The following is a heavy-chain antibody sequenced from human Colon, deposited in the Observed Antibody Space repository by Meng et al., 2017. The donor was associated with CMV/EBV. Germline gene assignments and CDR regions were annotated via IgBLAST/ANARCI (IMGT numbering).Heavy chain of an antibody. CDR3: SKDLRWPEYFFDY. V-gene: IGHV3-23*01. D-gene: IGHD2/OR15-2a*01. CDR1: GFTFSSSA. Sequence: LSLTCAASGFTFSSSAMNWVRQAPGKGLEWVSTISAGVSDTYYADSVKGRFIISRDNSKNTVYLQLNSLRAEDSALYFCSKDLRWPEYFFDYRGQGTRVTVSS. J-gene: IGHJ4*02. CDR2: ISAGVSDT.